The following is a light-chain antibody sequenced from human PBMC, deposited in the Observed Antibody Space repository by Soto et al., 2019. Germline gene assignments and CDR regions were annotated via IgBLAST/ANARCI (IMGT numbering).Light chain of an antibody. Sequence: EIALTQSPATLSLSPLERATLSFMASQNVANYLDWYQQKPGQAPRLLIYESSNRATGIAARFSGSGSGTDFTLTISSLEPEDFAVYYCQQYVTSPRTFGQGTKVDIK. V-gene: IGKV3-11*01. CDR1: QNVANY. J-gene: IGKJ1*01. CDR3: QQYVTSPRT. CDR2: ESS.